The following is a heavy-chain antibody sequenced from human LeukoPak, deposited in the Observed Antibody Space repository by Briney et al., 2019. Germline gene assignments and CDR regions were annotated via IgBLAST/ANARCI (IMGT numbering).Heavy chain of an antibody. D-gene: IGHD3-3*01. CDR1: GGSIGSYY. Sequence: SETLSLTCTVSGGSIGSYYWSWIRQPPGKGLEWIGYIYTSGSTNYNPSLKSRVTISVDTSKNQFSLKLSSVTAADTAVYYCARIYYDFWSPYYYYMDVWGKGTTVTVSS. V-gene: IGHV4-4*09. J-gene: IGHJ6*03. CDR2: IYTSGST. CDR3: ARIYYDFWSPYYYYMDV.